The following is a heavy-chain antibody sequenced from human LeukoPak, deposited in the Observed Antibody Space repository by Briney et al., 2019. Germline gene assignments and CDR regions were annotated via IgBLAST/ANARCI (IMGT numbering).Heavy chain of an antibody. Sequence: SETLPLTCTVSGGSISSSSYYWGWIRQPPGKGLEWIGSIYYSGSTYYNPSLKSRVTISVDTSKNQFSLKLSSVTAADTAVYYCAEVAATLAFDYWGQGTLVTVSS. CDR2: IYYSGST. J-gene: IGHJ4*02. CDR1: GGSISSSSYY. V-gene: IGHV4-39*01. D-gene: IGHD2-15*01. CDR3: AEVAATLAFDY.